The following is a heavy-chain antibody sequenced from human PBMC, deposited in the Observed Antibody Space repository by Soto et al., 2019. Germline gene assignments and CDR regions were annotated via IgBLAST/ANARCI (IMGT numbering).Heavy chain of an antibody. CDR1: GFTFSSYW. J-gene: IGHJ4*02. CDR3: AKSRLAGEAVY. D-gene: IGHD3-10*01. CDR2: IKQDGSEK. V-gene: IGHV3-7*05. Sequence: GGSLRLSGAASGFTFSSYWMSWVRQAPGKGLEWVANIKQDGSEKYYVDSVKGRFTISRDNAKNTLYLQMNSLRAEDTAVYYCAKSRLAGEAVYWGQGTLVTVSS.